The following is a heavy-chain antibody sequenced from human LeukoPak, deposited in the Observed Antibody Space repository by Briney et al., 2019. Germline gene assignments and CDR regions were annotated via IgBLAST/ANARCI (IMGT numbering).Heavy chain of an antibody. V-gene: IGHV4-30-2*01. CDR3: ARDHRRIAVAVRHRNGMDV. J-gene: IGHJ6*02. CDR1: GGSISSGGYS. Sequence: SETLSLTCAVSGGSISSGGYSWSWIRQPPGKGLEWNGYIYHSGSTYYNPSLKSRVTISVDRSKNQFSLKLSSVTAADTAVYYCARDHRRIAVAVRHRNGMDVWGQGTTVTVSS. D-gene: IGHD6-19*01. CDR2: IYHSGST.